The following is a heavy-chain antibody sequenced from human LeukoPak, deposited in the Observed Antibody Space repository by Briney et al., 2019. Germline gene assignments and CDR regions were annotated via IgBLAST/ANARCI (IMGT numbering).Heavy chain of an antibody. D-gene: IGHD7-27*01. J-gene: IGHJ4*02. Sequence: SQTLSLTCAISGDSVSSNSTAWNWIRQSPSRGLEWLGRTYYRSKRYKDFAGSVKRRITITPDTSKNQFSLHLNSVTPEDTALYYCARGATGDFDFWGQGSLVTVSS. CDR2: TYYRSKRYK. V-gene: IGHV6-1*01. CDR1: GDSVSSNSTA. CDR3: ARGATGDFDF.